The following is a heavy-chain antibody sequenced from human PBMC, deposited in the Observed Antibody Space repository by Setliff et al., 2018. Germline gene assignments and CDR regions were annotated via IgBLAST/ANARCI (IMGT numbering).Heavy chain of an antibody. CDR2: IKKDGSET. CDR1: GFTFSTYW. V-gene: IGHV3-7*03. Sequence: PGGSLRLSCAASGFTFSTYWMTWVRQAPGKGLECVANIKKDGSETHYVDSVKGRFIISRDNAKDSLYLQMNSLRGEDTAVYYCATPALSSIDYWGQGTLVTVSS. D-gene: IGHD2-2*01. J-gene: IGHJ4*02. CDR3: ATPALSSIDY.